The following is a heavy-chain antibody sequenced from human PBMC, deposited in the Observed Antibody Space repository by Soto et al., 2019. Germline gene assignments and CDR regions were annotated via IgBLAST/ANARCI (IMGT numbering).Heavy chain of an antibody. Sequence: QVQLVQSGAEVKKPGASVKVSCKASGYTFTSYDINWVRQATGQGLEWMGWMNPNSGNTGYAQKFQGRVTMTRNTSIRTAYMELSSLSSEDTAVYYRARDYDSDGGDDYWGQGTLVTVSS. CDR1: GYTFTSYD. V-gene: IGHV1-8*01. D-gene: IGHD3-16*01. CDR3: ARDYDSDGGDDY. J-gene: IGHJ4*02. CDR2: MNPNSGNT.